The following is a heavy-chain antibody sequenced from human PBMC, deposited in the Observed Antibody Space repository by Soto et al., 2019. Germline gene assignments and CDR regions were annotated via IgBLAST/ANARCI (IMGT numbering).Heavy chain of an antibody. J-gene: IGHJ3*02. Sequence: QVQLQESGPGLVKPSETLSLTCTVSGGSISSYYWSWIRQPPGKGLEWIGYIYYSGSTNYNPSLKSRVTISVDTSKNQFSLKLSSVTAADTAVYYCARRTTRLRSVDAFDIWGQGTMVTVSS. CDR1: GGSISSYY. CDR2: IYYSGST. D-gene: IGHD4-17*01. V-gene: IGHV4-59*08. CDR3: ARRTTRLRSVDAFDI.